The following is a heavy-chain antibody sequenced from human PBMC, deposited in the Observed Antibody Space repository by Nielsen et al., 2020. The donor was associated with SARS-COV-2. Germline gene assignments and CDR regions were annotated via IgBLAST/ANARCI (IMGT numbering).Heavy chain of an antibody. CDR2: IKQDGSEK. CDR3: ARHPQGTLDY. CDR1: GFTFSSYW. V-gene: IGHV3-7*03. D-gene: IGHD3-10*01. J-gene: IGHJ4*02. Sequence: GESLKISCAASGFTFSSYWMSWVRQAPGKGLEWVANIKQDGSEKYYVESVEGRFTISKDNAKNSLYLQLNSLRVEDTAIYYCARHPQGTLDYWGQGTLVTVSS.